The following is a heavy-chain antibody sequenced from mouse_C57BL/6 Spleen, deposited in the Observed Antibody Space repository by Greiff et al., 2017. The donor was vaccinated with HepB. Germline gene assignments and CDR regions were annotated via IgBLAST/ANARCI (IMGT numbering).Heavy chain of an antibody. J-gene: IGHJ2*01. V-gene: IGHV1-82*01. D-gene: IGHD4-1*01. Sequence: LVESGPELVKPGASVKISCKASGYAFSSSWMNWVKQRPGKGLEWIGRIYPGDGDTNYNGKFKGKATLTADKSSSTAYMQLSSLTSEDSAVYFCARSELGSFDYWGQGTTLTVSS. CDR3: ARSELGSFDY. CDR2: IYPGDGDT. CDR1: GYAFSSSW.